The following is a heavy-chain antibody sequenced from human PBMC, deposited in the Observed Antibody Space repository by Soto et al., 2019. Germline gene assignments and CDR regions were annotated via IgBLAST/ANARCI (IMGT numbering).Heavy chain of an antibody. V-gene: IGHV4-34*01. CDR3: ASPKVGYSSGWNDY. Sequence: PSETLSLTCAVYGGSFSGYYWSWIRQPPGKGLEWIGEINHSGSTNYNPSLKSRVTISVDTSKHQFSLKLSSVTAADTAVYYCASPKVGYSSGWNDYWGQGTLVTVSS. CDR2: INHSGST. J-gene: IGHJ4*02. D-gene: IGHD6-19*01. CDR1: GGSFSGYY.